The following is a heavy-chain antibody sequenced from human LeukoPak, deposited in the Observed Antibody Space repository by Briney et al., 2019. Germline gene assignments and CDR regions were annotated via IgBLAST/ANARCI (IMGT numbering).Heavy chain of an antibody. V-gene: IGHV3-74*01. J-gene: IGHJ4*02. CDR3: VVGGSPGY. CDR2: ISTDGYTT. D-gene: IGHD2-15*01. CDR1: GLAFSAYK. Sequence: GGSLRLSCAASGLAFSAYKMHWVRQAPRKGLVWVSRISTDGYTTDYADFVQGRFTASRDNTKNTWSPEMNSLRAEDTAVYYCVVGGSPGYWGQGTLVTVSS.